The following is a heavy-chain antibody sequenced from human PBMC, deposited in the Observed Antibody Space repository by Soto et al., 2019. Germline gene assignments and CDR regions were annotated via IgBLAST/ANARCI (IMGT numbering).Heavy chain of an antibody. Sequence: GGSLRLSCVASGFTFNSYSMNWVRQAPGKGLEWVSSISSANAYIYYADSVKGRFTISRDNSKNTLYLQMNSLRAEDTAVYYCAKRDGDTGSFDYYYGMDVWGQGTTVTVSS. CDR2: ISSANAYI. D-gene: IGHD3-10*01. J-gene: IGHJ6*02. V-gene: IGHV3-21*04. CDR1: GFTFNSYS. CDR3: AKRDGDTGSFDYYYGMDV.